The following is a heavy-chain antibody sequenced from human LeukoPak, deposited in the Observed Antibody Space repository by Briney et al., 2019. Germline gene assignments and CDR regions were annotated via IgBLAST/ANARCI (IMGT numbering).Heavy chain of an antibody. J-gene: IGHJ5*02. D-gene: IGHD3-9*01. Sequence: GGSLRLSCAASGFTFSSYAMSWVRQAPGKGLEWVSAISGSGGSTYYADSVKGRFTISRDNSKNTLYLQMNSLRAVDTRLYCCAKEYDILTGYYGNNWFDPWGQGTLVTVSS. CDR2: ISGSGGST. CDR1: GFTFSSYA. V-gene: IGHV3-23*01. CDR3: AKEYDILTGYYGNNWFDP.